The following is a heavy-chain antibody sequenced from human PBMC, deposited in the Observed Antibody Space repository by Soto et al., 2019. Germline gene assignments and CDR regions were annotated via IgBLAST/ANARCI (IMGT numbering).Heavy chain of an antibody. CDR2: ISWNSGSI. J-gene: IGHJ5*02. D-gene: IGHD3-16*02. CDR1: GFTFDDYA. V-gene: IGHV3-9*01. CDR3: AKDALAYIWGSYRFNCFDP. Sequence: EVQLVESGGGLVQPGRSLRLSCAASGFTFDDYAMHWVRQAPGKGLEWVSGISWNSGSIGYADSVKGRFTISRDNAKNSLYLQMNSLRAEDTALYYCAKDALAYIWGSYRFNCFDPWGQGTLVTVSS.